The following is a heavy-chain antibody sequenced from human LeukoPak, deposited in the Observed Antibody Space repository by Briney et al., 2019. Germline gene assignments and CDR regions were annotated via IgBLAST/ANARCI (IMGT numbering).Heavy chain of an antibody. Sequence: GGSLRLSCAASGFTFSDYYMTWFRQAPAKGLEWVSYISGGSSYTNFADSVKGRFTISRDNAKNSLYLQMNSLRAEDTAVYYCARVSLLDDGGLGDYWGQGTLVTVSS. CDR3: ARVSLLDDGGLGDY. D-gene: IGHD4-23*01. V-gene: IGHV3-11*06. CDR2: ISGGSSYT. CDR1: GFTFSDYY. J-gene: IGHJ4*02.